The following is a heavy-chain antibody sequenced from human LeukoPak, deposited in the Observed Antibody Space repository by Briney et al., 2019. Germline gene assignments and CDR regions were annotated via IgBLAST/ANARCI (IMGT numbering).Heavy chain of an antibody. Sequence: PGGSLRLSCAASGFTFSSYAMHWVRQAPGKGLEWVAVISYDGSNKYYADSVKGRFTISRDNSKNTLYLQMNSLRAEDTALYYCAKSTSWGQGTLVTVSS. V-gene: IGHV3-30-3*02. CDR1: GFTFSSYA. D-gene: IGHD2-2*01. J-gene: IGHJ4*02. CDR2: ISYDGSNK. CDR3: AKSTS.